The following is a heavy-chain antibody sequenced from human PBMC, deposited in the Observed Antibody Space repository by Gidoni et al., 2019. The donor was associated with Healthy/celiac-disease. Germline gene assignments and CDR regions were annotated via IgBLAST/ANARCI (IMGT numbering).Heavy chain of an antibody. D-gene: IGHD6-13*01. Sequence: QVQLQESGPGLVKPSGTLSLTCAVSGGSISSSNWWSWVRQPPGKGLEWIGEIYHSGSTNYNPSLKSRVTISVDKSKNQFSLKLSSVTAADTAVYYCASTPYSSSWYSLYYFDYWGQGTLVTVSS. CDR3: ASTPYSSSWYSLYYFDY. J-gene: IGHJ4*02. CDR2: IYHSGST. CDR1: GGSISSSNW. V-gene: IGHV4-4*02.